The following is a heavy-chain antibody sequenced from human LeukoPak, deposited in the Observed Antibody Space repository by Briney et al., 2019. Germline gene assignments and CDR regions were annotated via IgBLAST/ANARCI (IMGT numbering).Heavy chain of an antibody. Sequence: SETLSLTCTVSGGSIRSYYWSWLRQPPGKGLEWLGYIHYSGSTNYNPSLKSRVTISVDTSKNQFPLKLSSVTAADTALYYCARATAGTGYYFDYWGQGTLVTVSS. V-gene: IGHV4-59*01. CDR3: ARATAGTGYYFDY. D-gene: IGHD6-13*01. CDR2: IHYSGST. CDR1: GGSIRSYY. J-gene: IGHJ4*02.